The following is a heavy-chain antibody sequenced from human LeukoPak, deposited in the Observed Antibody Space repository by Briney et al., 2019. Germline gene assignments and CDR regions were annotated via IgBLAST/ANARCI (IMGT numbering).Heavy chain of an antibody. V-gene: IGHV4-39*01. D-gene: IGHD3-10*01. CDR1: GAPIILPDYS. CDR3: ARGDISMVRGVT. J-gene: IGHJ4*02. Sequence: SEPLSLTCTFSGAPIILPDYSWGWFAQPPGKGLEWIGTIFYSGTTFYNPSLKSRITMSVDTSKNQFSLKLSSVTAADTAVYYCARGDISMVRGVTWGQGTLVTVSS. CDR2: IFYSGTT.